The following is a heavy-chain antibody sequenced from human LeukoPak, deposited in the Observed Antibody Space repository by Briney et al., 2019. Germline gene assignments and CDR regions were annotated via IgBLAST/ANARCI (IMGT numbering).Heavy chain of an antibody. V-gene: IGHV1-46*01. Sequence: ASVKVSCKASGYTFTSYYMHWVQQAPGQGLEWMGIINPSGGSTSYAQKFQGRVTMTRDTSTSTVYMELSSLRSEDTAVYYCARGRDGYNLRTYFDYWGQGTLVTVSS. CDR1: GYTFTSYY. CDR3: ARGRDGYNLRTYFDY. CDR2: INPSGGST. J-gene: IGHJ4*02. D-gene: IGHD5-24*01.